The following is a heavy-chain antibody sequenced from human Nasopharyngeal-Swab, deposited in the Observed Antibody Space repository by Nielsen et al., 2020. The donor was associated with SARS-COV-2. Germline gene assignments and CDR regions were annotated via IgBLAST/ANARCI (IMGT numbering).Heavy chain of an antibody. CDR1: GFTFDDYA. J-gene: IGHJ4*02. CDR3: AKINDDYYDSSGSDY. V-gene: IGHV3-9*01. D-gene: IGHD3-22*01. CDR2: ISWNSGSI. Sequence: SLKISCAASGFTFDDYAMHWVRQAPGKGLEWVSGISWNSGSIGYADSVKGRFTISRDNAKNSLYLQMNSLRAEDTALHYCAKINDDYYDSSGSDYWGQGTLVTVSS.